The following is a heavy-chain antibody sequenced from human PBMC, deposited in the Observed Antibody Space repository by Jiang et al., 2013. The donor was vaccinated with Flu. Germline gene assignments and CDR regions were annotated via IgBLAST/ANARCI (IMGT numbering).Heavy chain of an antibody. J-gene: IGHJ4*02. Sequence: GQGLEWMGWINPNSGGTNYAQKFQGRVTMTRDTSISTAYMELSRLRSDDTAVYYCAIPPPWGYSSSWYVGYWGQGTLVTVSS. CDR3: AIPPPWGYSSSWYVGY. V-gene: IGHV1-2*02. D-gene: IGHD6-13*01. CDR2: INPNSGGT.